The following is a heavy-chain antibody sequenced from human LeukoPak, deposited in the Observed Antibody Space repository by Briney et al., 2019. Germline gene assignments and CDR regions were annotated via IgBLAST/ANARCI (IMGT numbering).Heavy chain of an antibody. CDR2: IWYDGSNK. V-gene: IGHV3-33*01. CDR1: GFTFSSYG. J-gene: IGHJ4*02. CDR3: ARDRGGGYYDY. Sequence: GRSLRLSCATSGFTFSSYGMHWVRQAPGKGLELVAVIWYDGSNKYYDESVKWRFTISRDNSKNTLCLQMYSLRAEDTAAYYCARDRGGGYYDYWGQGTLVTVSS. D-gene: IGHD3-16*01.